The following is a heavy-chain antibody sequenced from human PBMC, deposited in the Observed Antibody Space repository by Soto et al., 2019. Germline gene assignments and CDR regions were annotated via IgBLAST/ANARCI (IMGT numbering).Heavy chain of an antibody. V-gene: IGHV3-74*01. D-gene: IGHD6-19*01. CDR3: ARGPRGWYGFDY. CDR1: GFTFSSDW. J-gene: IGHJ4*02. CDR2: MNSDGSSS. Sequence: EVQLVESGGGLVQPGGSLRLSCAASGFTFSSDWMHWVRQTPGKGLVWLSRMNSDGSSSTYADAVKARFTISRDNAKNSLYLKMNSLRAEDTAVYYCARGPRGWYGFDYWGQGTLVTVSS.